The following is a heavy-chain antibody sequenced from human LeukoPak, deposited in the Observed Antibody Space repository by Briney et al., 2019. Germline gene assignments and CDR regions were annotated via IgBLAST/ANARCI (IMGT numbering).Heavy chain of an antibody. CDR3: AKALDGGSYYLDY. CDR2: ISGSGGST. D-gene: IGHD1-26*01. J-gene: IGHJ4*02. V-gene: IGHV3-23*01. Sequence: GGSLRLSCAASGFTFSSYAMSWVRQAPGKGLEWVSAISGSGGSTYYADSVKGRFTISRDNSKSTLYLQMSSLRAEDTAVSYCAKALDGGSYYLDYWGQGTLVTVSS. CDR1: GFTFSSYA.